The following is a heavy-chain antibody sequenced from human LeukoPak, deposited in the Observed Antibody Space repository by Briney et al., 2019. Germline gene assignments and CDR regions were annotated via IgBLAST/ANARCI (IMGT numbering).Heavy chain of an antibody. J-gene: IGHJ6*02. CDR3: ARDSHSYGMDV. V-gene: IGHV3-66*01. Sequence: GGSLRLSCAASGFTVSSNYMSWVRQAPGKGLEWVSVIYSGGSTYYADSVKSRFTISRDNSKNTLYLQMNSLRAEDTAVYYCARDSHSYGMDVWGQGTTVTVSS. CDR2: IYSGGST. CDR1: GFTVSSNY.